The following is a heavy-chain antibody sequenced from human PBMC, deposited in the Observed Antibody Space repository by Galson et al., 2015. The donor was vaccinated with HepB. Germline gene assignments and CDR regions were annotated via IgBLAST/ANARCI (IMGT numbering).Heavy chain of an antibody. D-gene: IGHD2-15*01. CDR1: GFTFSSYS. CDR3: ARDRGEWRYCSGGSCYFDY. CDR2: ISSSSSTI. J-gene: IGHJ4*02. Sequence: SLRLSCAASGFTFSSYSMNWVRQAPGKGLEWVSYISSSSSTIYYADSVKGRFTISRDNAKNSLYLQMNSLRDEDTAVYYCARDRGEWRYCSGGSCYFDYWGQGTLVTVSS. V-gene: IGHV3-48*02.